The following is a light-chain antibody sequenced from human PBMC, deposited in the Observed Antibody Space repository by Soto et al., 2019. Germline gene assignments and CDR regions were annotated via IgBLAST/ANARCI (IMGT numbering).Light chain of an antibody. CDR2: AAS. V-gene: IGKV1-6*01. CDR1: QAIGND. CDR3: LQAYNYPLT. J-gene: IGKJ2*01. Sequence: AIQMTQSPSSLSASGGDRVTITCRASQAIGNDLTWYQQKPGKAPNLLIFAASSLQSGVPSRFSGSGSGTDFTLTISSLQPEDFATYYCLQAYNYPLTFGQGTKLEIK.